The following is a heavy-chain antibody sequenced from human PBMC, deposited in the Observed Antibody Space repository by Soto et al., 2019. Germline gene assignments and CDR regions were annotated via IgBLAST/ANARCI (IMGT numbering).Heavy chain of an antibody. CDR3: ARGGYYARYAFDI. CDR1: GGSFSGYY. CDR2: SNHSGST. D-gene: IGHD3-10*01. J-gene: IGHJ3*02. V-gene: IGHV4-34*01. Sequence: QVQLRQWGAGLLKPSETLSLTCAVYGGSFSGYYWSWIRPPPGKGLEWIGESNHSGSTKYNPSLKSRVTISVDTSKNQFSLKLSSVTAADTAVYYCARGGYYARYAFDIWGQGTMVTVSS.